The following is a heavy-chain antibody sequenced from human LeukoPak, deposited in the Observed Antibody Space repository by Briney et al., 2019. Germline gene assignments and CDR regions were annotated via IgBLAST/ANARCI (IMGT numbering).Heavy chain of an antibody. CDR2: IRYDESDK. CDR1: GFTFSHYG. CDR3: AKGFNWAFDY. J-gene: IGHJ4*02. Sequence: GGSLRLSCATSGFTFSHYGMHWVRQAPGRGLDWVAHIRYDESDKYYADSVKGRFTISRDISKNTVYPQMNSLRVEDTAVYYCAKGFNWAFDYWGQGTLVTVSS. D-gene: IGHD1-1*01. V-gene: IGHV3-30*02.